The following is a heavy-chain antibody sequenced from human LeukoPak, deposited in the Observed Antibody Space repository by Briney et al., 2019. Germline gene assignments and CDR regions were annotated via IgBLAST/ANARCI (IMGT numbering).Heavy chain of an antibody. J-gene: IGHJ3*02. D-gene: IGHD1-14*01. CDR2: NYHSGST. CDR1: GGSISSGGYS. V-gene: IGHV4-30-2*01. CDR3: ARVSLITPSAFDT. Sequence: PSQTLSLTCAVSGGSISSGGYSWSWIRQPPGKGLEWIGYNYHSGSTYYNPSLKSRVTISVDRSKNQFSLKLSPVTAADTAVYYCARVSLITPSAFDTWGQGTMVTVSS.